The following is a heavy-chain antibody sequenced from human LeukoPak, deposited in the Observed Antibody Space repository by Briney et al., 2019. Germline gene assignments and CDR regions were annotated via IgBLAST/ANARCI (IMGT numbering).Heavy chain of an antibody. V-gene: IGHV1-46*01. D-gene: IGHD4-17*01. Sequence: ASVKVSCKASGYTFTSYYMHWVRQAPGQGLEWMGIINPSDGNTIYAQRFQGRVTMTRDTSTFTVYMELSSLISEDTAVYYCAGANGDRLRGFFEIWGQGTMVTVSS. CDR2: INPSDGNT. J-gene: IGHJ3*02. CDR3: AGANGDRLRGFFEI. CDR1: GYTFTSYY.